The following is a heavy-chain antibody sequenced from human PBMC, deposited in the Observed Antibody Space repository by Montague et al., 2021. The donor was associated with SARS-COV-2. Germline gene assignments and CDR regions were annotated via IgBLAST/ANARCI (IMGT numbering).Heavy chain of an antibody. V-gene: IGHV4-39*01. D-gene: IGHD2-2*01. CDR1: GASTNSNSYY. CDR2: FYYTGYT. Sequence: SETLSLTCAVSGASTNSNSYYWGWIRQPPGKGLDWIGSFYYTGYTCYTPSLKSRVTISGDTSKNQFSLKLTSVTAADTAVYYYARIVGDYSSDSCYAVRWGQGTVVTVSS. CDR3: ARIVGDYSSDSCYAVR. J-gene: IGHJ4*02.